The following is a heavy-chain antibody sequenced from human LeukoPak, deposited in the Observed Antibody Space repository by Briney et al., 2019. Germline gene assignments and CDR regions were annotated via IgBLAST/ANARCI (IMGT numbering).Heavy chain of an antibody. D-gene: IGHD6-19*01. CDR3: ARDLLIAVYNWFDP. CDR2: IYYSGST. V-gene: IGHV4-39*07. Sequence: SEALSLTCTVSGGSISSSSYYWGWIRQPPGKGLEWIGSIYYSGSTYYNPSLKSRVTISVDTSKNQFSLKLSSVTAADTAVYYCARDLLIAVYNWFDPWGQGTLVTVSS. J-gene: IGHJ5*02. CDR1: GGSISSSSYY.